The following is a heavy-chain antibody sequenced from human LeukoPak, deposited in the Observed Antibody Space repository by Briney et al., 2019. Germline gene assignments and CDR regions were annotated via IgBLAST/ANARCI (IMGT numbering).Heavy chain of an antibody. CDR1: GGSFSGYY. J-gene: IGHJ4*02. Sequence: SEALSLTCAVYGGSFSGYYWSWIRQPPGKGLEWIGEINHSGSTNYNPSLKSRVTISVDTSKNQFSLKLSSVTAADTAMYYCARGYDSSGYYWSARYYFDYWGQGTLVTVSS. CDR2: INHSGST. CDR3: ARGYDSSGYYWSARYYFDY. V-gene: IGHV4-34*01. D-gene: IGHD3-22*01.